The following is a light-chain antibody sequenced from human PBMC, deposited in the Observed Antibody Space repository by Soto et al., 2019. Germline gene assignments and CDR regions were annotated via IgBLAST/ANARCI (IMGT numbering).Light chain of an antibody. CDR3: QQYYSTWYT. J-gene: IGKJ2*01. Sequence: DIVMTQSPDSLAVSLGERATINCKSSQSVLYSSNNKNYLAWYQQKPGQPPKLLIYWASTRESGVPDRFSGSESGTDFTLTISSLQAEDVAVYYCQQYYSTWYTFGQGTKLEIK. CDR1: QSVLYSSNNKNY. CDR2: WAS. V-gene: IGKV4-1*01.